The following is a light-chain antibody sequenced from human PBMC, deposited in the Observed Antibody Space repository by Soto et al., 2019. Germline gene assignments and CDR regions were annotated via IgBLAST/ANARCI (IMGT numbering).Light chain of an antibody. V-gene: IGKV4-1*01. J-gene: IGKJ3*01. CDR2: WAS. CDR1: QSVLYSSNIKNY. Sequence: DIVMTQSPDSLAVSLGERATINCKSSQSVLYSSNIKNYLAWYQQKPGQPPKLLIYWASTRESGVPDRFSGSGSGTDFTFTISSLQTEDVAVYYCQQYYSTPFTFGPGTKVDIK. CDR3: QQYYSTPFT.